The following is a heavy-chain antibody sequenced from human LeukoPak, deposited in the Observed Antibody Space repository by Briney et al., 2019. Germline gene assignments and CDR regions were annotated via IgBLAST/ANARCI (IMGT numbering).Heavy chain of an antibody. CDR2: INAGNGNT. Sequence: ASVKVSCKASGYTFTSYAMHWVRQAPGQRLEWMGWINAGNGNTKYSQKFQGRVTITRDTSTSTVYMELSSLRSEDTAVYYCARAVDYGDYVPYFDLWGRGTLVTVSS. CDR3: ARAVDYGDYVPYFDL. CDR1: GYTFTSYA. D-gene: IGHD4-17*01. V-gene: IGHV1-3*01. J-gene: IGHJ2*01.